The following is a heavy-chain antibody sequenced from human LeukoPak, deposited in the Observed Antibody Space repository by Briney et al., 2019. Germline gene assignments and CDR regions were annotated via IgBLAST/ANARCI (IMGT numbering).Heavy chain of an antibody. CDR1: GFTFDDYA. J-gene: IGHJ4*02. CDR3: AKDMVANPDYYFDY. D-gene: IGHD5-12*01. CDR2: ISWNSGSI. V-gene: IGHV3-9*01. Sequence: PGGSLRLSCAASGFTFDDYAMHWVRQAPGKGLEWVSGISWNSGSIGYADSVKGRFTISRDNAKNSLYLQMNSLRAEDTALYYCAKDMVANPDYYFDYWGQGTLVTVSS.